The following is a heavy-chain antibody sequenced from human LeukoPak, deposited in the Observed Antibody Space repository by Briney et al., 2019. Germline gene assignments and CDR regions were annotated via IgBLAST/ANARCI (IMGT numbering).Heavy chain of an antibody. CDR3: ARTRRHYYGSGKNVNSWPAGLDV. CDR2: SDSS. CDR1: GDSFSSYY. J-gene: IGHJ6*02. D-gene: IGHD3-10*01. V-gene: IGHV4-59*01. Sequence: SETLSLTCTVSGDSFSSYYWTWIRQPPGKGLEWIGCSDSSKYNPSLKSRVTISTDTSKRHFSLTLSSVTAADSAVYYCARTRRHYYGSGKNVNSWPAGLDVWGQGTTVTVS.